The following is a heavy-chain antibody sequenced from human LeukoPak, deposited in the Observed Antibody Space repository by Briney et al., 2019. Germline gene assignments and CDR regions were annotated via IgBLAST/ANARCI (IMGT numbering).Heavy chain of an antibody. CDR1: GYPFSNHG. Sequence: GASVKVSCKASGYPFSNHGITWVRQAPGQGLEWMGWISCYNGDTHYAQKFQGRVTITRDTSASTAYMELSSLRSEDTAVYYCARAPRYCTNGVCFHLSVWGQGTTVTVSS. V-gene: IGHV1-18*01. D-gene: IGHD2-8*01. CDR2: ISCYNGDT. J-gene: IGHJ6*02. CDR3: ARAPRYCTNGVCFHLSV.